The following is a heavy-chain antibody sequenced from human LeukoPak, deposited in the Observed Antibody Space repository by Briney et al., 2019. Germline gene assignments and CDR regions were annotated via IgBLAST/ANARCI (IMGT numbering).Heavy chain of an antibody. V-gene: IGHV1-24*01. CDR3: AISPYGDYEGITDY. CDR2: FDPEDGET. CDR1: GYTLTELS. Sequence: ASVKVSCKVSGYTLTELSMHWVRQAPGKGLEWMGGFDPEDGETIYAQKFQGRVTMTEDTSTDTAYMELSSLRSEDTAVYYCAISPYGDYEGITDYWGQGTLVTVSS. J-gene: IGHJ4*02. D-gene: IGHD4-17*01.